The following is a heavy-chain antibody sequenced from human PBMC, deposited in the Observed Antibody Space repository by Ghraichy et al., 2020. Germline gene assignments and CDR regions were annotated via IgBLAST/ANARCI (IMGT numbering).Heavy chain of an antibody. CDR1: GFTFSSYE. CDR3: ARGNVDTAFDY. J-gene: IGHJ4*02. CDR2: ISSSGSAI. Sequence: GGSLRLSCAASGFTFSSYEMNWVRQAPGKGLEWVSYISSSGSAIYYADSVKGRFTFSRDNAKNSLFLQMSSLRAEDTAVYYCARGNVDTAFDYWGQGTLVTVSS. V-gene: IGHV3-48*03. D-gene: IGHD5-18*01.